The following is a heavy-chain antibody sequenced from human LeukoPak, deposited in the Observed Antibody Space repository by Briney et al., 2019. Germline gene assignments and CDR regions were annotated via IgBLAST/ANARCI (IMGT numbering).Heavy chain of an antibody. CDR3: AKRGDGYNSPFDY. V-gene: IGHV3-9*01. CDR2: ISWNSGSI. J-gene: IGHJ4*02. CDR1: GFTFDDYA. D-gene: IGHD5-24*01. Sequence: GGSLRLSCAASGFTFDDYAMHWVRQAPGKGLEWVSGISWNSGSIGYADSVKGRFTISRDNAKNSLYLQMNSLRAEDTALYYCAKRGDGYNSPFDYWGQGTLVTVSS.